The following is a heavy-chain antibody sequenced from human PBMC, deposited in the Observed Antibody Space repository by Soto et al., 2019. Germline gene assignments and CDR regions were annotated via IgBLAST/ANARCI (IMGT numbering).Heavy chain of an antibody. J-gene: IGHJ4*02. D-gene: IGHD5-12*01. Sequence: QVQLQESGPGPVKPSETLSLTYTVSGGSISSYYWSWIRQPPGKGLEWIGYIYYSGSTNYNPSLKSRVTISVDTSKNQFSLKLSSVTAADTAVYYCARGEMATILLDYWGQGTLVTVSS. CDR3: ARGEMATILLDY. V-gene: IGHV4-59*01. CDR1: GGSISSYY. CDR2: IYYSGST.